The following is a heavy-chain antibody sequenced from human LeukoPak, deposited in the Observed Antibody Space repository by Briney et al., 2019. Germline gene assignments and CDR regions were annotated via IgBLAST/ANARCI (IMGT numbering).Heavy chain of an antibody. CDR3: ARAYTNGDYLDY. CDR2: ISDSSRHI. D-gene: IGHD4-17*01. Sequence: GGSLRLSCASSGFTFSRYSVNWVRQAPGKGLEWVSCISDSSRHIYYADSVKGRFTISRDNAKSSASLQMNSLRVDDTAVYYCARAYTNGDYLDYWGQGTLVTVSS. J-gene: IGHJ4*02. V-gene: IGHV3-21*01. CDR1: GFTFSRYS.